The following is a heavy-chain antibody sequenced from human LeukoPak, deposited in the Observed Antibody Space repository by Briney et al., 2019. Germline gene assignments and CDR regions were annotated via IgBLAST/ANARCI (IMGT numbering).Heavy chain of an antibody. CDR3: ARADCSSSTCYLRRSWFDP. CDR1: GFNFNMFA. CDR2: ISTSSRYI. V-gene: IGHV3-21*01. J-gene: IGHJ5*02. Sequence: PGGSLRLSCTGSGFNFNMFAMNWVRQAPGKGLEWVSSISTSSRYIYYKDSVRGRFTISRDDAKNSLHLEMNSLRAEDTAVYYCARADCSSSTCYLRRSWFDPWGQGTLVTVSS. D-gene: IGHD2-2*01.